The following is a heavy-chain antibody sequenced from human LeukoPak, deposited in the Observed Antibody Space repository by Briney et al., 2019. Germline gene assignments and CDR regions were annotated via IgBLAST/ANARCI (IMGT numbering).Heavy chain of an antibody. CDR1: GGSISSSSYY. Sequence: SETLSLTCTVSGGSISSSSYYWGWIRQPPGKGLEWIGSIYYSGSTYYNPSLKSRVTISVDTSKNHFSLRLSSVTAADTAVYNCARLKRDYYDSSGLVFSDYWGQGTLVTVSS. CDR2: IYYSGST. D-gene: IGHD3-22*01. J-gene: IGHJ4*02. V-gene: IGHV4-39*02. CDR3: ARLKRDYYDSSGLVFSDY.